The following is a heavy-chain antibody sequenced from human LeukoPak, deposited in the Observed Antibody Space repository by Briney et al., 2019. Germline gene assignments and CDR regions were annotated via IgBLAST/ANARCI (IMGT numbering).Heavy chain of an antibody. V-gene: IGHV4-30-4*08. CDR1: GGSISSGDYY. D-gene: IGHD3-10*01. J-gene: IGHJ4*02. CDR3: ARMINYYGSGRSGHFDY. CDR2: IYYSGST. Sequence: SQTLSLTCTVSGGSISSGDYYWSWIRQPPGKGLEWIGYIYYSGSTYYNPSLKSRVTISVDTSKNQFSLKLSSVTAADTAVYYCARMINYYGSGRSGHFDYWGQGSLVTVSS.